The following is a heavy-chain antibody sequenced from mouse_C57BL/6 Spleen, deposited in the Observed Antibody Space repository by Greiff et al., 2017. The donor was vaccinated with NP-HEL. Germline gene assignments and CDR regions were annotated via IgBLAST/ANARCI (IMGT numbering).Heavy chain of an antibody. Sequence: VHVKQSGPELVKPGASVKISCKASGYSFTGYYMNWVKQSPEKSLEWIGEINPSTGGTTYNQKFKAKATLTVDKSSSTAYMQLKSLTSEDSAVYYCAKGYGSSYVGYFDYWGQGTTLTVSS. CDR1: GYSFTGYY. CDR2: INPSTGGT. D-gene: IGHD1-1*01. CDR3: AKGYGSSYVGYFDY. V-gene: IGHV1-42*01. J-gene: IGHJ2*01.